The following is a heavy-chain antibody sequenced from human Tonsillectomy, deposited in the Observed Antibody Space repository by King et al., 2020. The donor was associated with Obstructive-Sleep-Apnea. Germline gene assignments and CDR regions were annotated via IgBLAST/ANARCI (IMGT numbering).Heavy chain of an antibody. CDR1: GGTFSSYA. CDR3: ARDFVSGTLDAFDI. V-gene: IGHV1-69*01. J-gene: IGHJ3*02. CDR2: IIPIFGTA. Sequence: VQLVESGAEVKKPGSSVTVSCKASGGTFSSYAISWVRQAPGQGLEWMGGIIPIFGTANYAQKFQGRVTITADESTSTAYMELSSLRSEDTAVYYCARDFVSGTLDAFDIWGQGTMVTVSS. D-gene: IGHD3-16*01.